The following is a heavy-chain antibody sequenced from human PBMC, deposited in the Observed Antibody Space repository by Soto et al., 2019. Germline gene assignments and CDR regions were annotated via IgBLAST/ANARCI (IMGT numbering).Heavy chain of an antibody. CDR1: GFIFSTFG. D-gene: IGHD1-26*01. CDR2: IFYSGSGS. J-gene: IGHJ5*01. CDR3: AKDRVAGAIADRFDS. V-gene: IGHV3-64*04. Sequence: PGGSLRLSCSASGFIFSTFGMFWVRQAPGQGLEYVSAIFYSGSGSYYADPVRGRFTVSRDNSKNMFYLQMNTLRAEDTAVYYCAKDRVAGAIADRFDSWGQGTLVTVSS.